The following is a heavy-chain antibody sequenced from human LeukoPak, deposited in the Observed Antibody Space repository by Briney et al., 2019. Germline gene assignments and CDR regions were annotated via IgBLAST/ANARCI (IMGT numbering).Heavy chain of an antibody. CDR2: IYTSGST. CDR3: ARGGSGYDYFDY. Sequence: PSETLSLTRTVSGGSISGYYWSWIRQPAGKGLEQIGRIYTSGSTNYNPSLKSRVTILVDKSKNQFSLKLSSVTAADTAVYYCARGGSGYDYFDYWGQGTLVTVSS. D-gene: IGHD5-12*01. V-gene: IGHV4-4*07. J-gene: IGHJ4*02. CDR1: GGSISGYY.